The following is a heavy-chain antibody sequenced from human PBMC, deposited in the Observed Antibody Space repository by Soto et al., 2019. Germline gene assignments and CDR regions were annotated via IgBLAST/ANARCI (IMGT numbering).Heavy chain of an antibody. Sequence: SQTLSLTCAISGDSVSSNSAAWIWTRQSPSRGLEWLGRTYYKSKWNNDYALSVKSRITISPDTSQNLFSLDLDSVTPEDTAVYYCEGITWFRGLDVWGQGTPVTVSS. V-gene: IGHV6-1*01. CDR2: TYYKSKWNN. CDR1: GDSVSSNSAA. D-gene: IGHD3-10*01. J-gene: IGHJ6*02. CDR3: EGITWFRGLDV.